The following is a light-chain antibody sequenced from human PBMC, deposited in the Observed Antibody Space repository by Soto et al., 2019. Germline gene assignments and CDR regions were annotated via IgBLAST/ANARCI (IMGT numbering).Light chain of an antibody. CDR1: QSVSSSY. CDR3: QQYGSSPGT. Sequence: EIVLTQSPGTLSLSPGERATLSCRASQSVSSSYLAWYQQKPGQAPRLLIYGASSRATGIPDRFSGSGSGTDCTLTISRLEPEDFAVSYCQQYGSSPGTFGQGTKLEIK. CDR2: GAS. V-gene: IGKV3-20*01. J-gene: IGKJ2*01.